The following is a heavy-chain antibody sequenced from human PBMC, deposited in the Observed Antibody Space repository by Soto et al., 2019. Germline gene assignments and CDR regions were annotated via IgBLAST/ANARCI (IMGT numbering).Heavy chain of an antibody. Sequence: PSETLSLTCTVSGAYMRNDYYYWSWVRQNPGKDLEWIGEIYHSGSTNYNPSLKSRVTISVDKSKNQFSLNLSSVTAADTAVYYCATAVGENLFDSWGQGTLVTVSS. D-gene: IGHD3-10*01. CDR2: IYHSGST. CDR1: GAYMRNDYYY. V-gene: IGHV4-39*07. J-gene: IGHJ4*02. CDR3: ATAVGENLFDS.